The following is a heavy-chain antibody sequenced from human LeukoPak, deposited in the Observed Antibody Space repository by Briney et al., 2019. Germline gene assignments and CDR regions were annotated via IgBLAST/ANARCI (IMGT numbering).Heavy chain of an antibody. Sequence: GGSLRLSCAASGFTFSSYSMNWVRQAPGKGLEWVSSISSRSSYIYYADSVKGRFTISRDNAKNSLYLQMNSLRAEDTAVYYCARDMPPAATRVVEQDGYYYGMDVWGQGTTVTVSS. CDR2: ISSRSSYI. CDR1: GFTFSSYS. CDR3: ARDMPPAATRVVEQDGYYYGMDV. V-gene: IGHV3-21*01. J-gene: IGHJ6*02. D-gene: IGHD2-15*01.